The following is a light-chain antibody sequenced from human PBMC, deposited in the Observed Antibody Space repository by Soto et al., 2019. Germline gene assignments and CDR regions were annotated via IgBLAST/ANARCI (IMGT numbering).Light chain of an antibody. CDR3: SSYTSSNNYV. V-gene: IGLV2-14*01. Sequence: QSVLTQPASVSGSPGQSITISCTGTSSDVGGYKFVSWYQQHPGKAPKFIIYDVSIRPSGVSNRFSGSKSGNTASLTISGLQAEDEADYYCSSYTSSNNYVFGTGTKVTVL. J-gene: IGLJ1*01. CDR2: DVS. CDR1: SSDVGGYKF.